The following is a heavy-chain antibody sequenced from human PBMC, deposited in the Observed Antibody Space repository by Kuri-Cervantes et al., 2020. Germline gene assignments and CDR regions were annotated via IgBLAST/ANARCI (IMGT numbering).Heavy chain of an antibody. V-gene: IGHV1-18*04. CDR3: ARDLNWFDP. CDR2: ISAYNGDA. J-gene: IGHJ5*02. CDR1: GYTFTGYY. Sequence: ASVKVSCKASGYTFTGYYMHWVRQAPGQGLEWMGWISAYNGDANYAQKFQGRVTMTTDTSTSTAYMELRSLRSDDTAVYYCARDLNWFDPWGQGTLVTVSS.